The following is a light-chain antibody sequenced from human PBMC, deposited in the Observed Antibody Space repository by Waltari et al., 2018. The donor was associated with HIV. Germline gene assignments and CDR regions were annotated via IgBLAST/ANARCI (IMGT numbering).Light chain of an antibody. CDR2: ATS. V-gene: IGKV1-39*01. CDR3: QQSYNTPYT. CDR1: QTIKSF. Sequence: DIQMTQSPSSLSASVGYRVTITFRASQTIKSFLNWYQQKPGKAPNLLIYATSTGHGGVPSRFTGSGSGTAVTLTISSLRPEDFATYYCQQSYNTPYTFGQGTKLEIK. J-gene: IGKJ2*01.